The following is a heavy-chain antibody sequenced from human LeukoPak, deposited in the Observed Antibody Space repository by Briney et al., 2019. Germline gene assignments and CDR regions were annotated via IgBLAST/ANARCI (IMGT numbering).Heavy chain of an antibody. Sequence: GRSLRLSCAASGFTFSSYAMHWVRQAPGKGLEWVAVISYDGSNKYYADSVKGRFTISRDNSKNTLYLQMNSLRAEDTAVYYCAKKSGVWLSYFDYWGQGTLVTVSS. D-gene: IGHD2-8*02. J-gene: IGHJ4*02. CDR3: AKKSGVWLSYFDY. V-gene: IGHV3-30*04. CDR1: GFTFSSYA. CDR2: ISYDGSNK.